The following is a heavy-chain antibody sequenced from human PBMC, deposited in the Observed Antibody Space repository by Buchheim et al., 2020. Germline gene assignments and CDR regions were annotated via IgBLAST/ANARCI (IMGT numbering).Heavy chain of an antibody. CDR3: STFGGVTDFDY. V-gene: IGHV4-30-2*01. CDR2: LYHSGTT. CDR1: GGSISSGGYS. J-gene: IGHJ4*02. Sequence: QLQLQESGSGLVKPSQTLSLTCAVSGGSISSGGYSWSWIRTPPGKGLEWIGYLYHSGTTYYNTSLKSRVTISVARSKTQFSLKRSSVTAADTAVYYCSTFGGVTDFDYWGQRTL. D-gene: IGHD3-16*01.